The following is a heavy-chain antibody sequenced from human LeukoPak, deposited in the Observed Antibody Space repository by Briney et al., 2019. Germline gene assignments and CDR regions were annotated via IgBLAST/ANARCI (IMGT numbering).Heavy chain of an antibody. CDR2: INADNGNT. D-gene: IGHD3-10*01. V-gene: IGHV1-3*01. J-gene: IGHJ4*02. CDR3: AREWVWFGESRYFSY. CDR1: GFTFTNYD. Sequence: ASVKVSCKASGFTFTNYDMHWVRQAPGQRLEWMTWINADNGNTKYSPKFQGRVTITRDTSASTVYMELSSLTSEDTAVYYCAREWVWFGESRYFSYWGQGTLVTVSS.